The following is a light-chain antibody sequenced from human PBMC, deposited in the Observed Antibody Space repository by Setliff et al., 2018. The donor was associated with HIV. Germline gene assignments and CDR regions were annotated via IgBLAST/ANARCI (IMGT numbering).Light chain of an antibody. CDR2: EVN. V-gene: IGLV2-23*02. Sequence: QSALTQPASVSGSPGQSIAISCTGTSSDVGIYNLVSWYQHHPGKAPKLISYEVNKRPSGVSNRFSGSKSGNTASLTISGLQPEDATDYYCCSYTTYSTYVFGTGTKVTV. J-gene: IGLJ1*01. CDR3: CSYTTYSTYV. CDR1: SSDVGIYNL.